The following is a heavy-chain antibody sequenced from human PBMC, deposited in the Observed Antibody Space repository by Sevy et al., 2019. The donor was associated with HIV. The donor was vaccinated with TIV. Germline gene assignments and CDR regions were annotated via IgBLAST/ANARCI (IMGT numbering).Heavy chain of an antibody. V-gene: IGHV3-23*01. D-gene: IGHD6-19*01. CDR2: ISGSGGST. CDR3: AKGAGYSSGGGGY. J-gene: IGHJ4*02. Sequence: GGSLRLSCAASVFTFSSYAMSWVRQAPGKGLEWVSAISGSGGSTYYADSVKGRFTISRDNSKNTLYLQMNSLRAEDMAVYYCAKGAGYSSGGGGYWGQGTLVTVSS. CDR1: VFTFSSYA.